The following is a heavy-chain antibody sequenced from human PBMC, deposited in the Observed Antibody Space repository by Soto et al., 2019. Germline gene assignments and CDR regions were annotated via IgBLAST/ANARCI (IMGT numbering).Heavy chain of an antibody. J-gene: IGHJ4*02. V-gene: IGHV3-23*01. CDR2: ISVSGGST. CDR1: GFSFSSYA. CDR3: ANDLISPYCSSTSRCDY. D-gene: IGHD2-2*01. Sequence: PGGSLRLSCAVSGFSFSSYAMTWVRQAPGRGLEWVSGISVSGGSTYYADSVKGRFTISRDNSKNTLYLQMNSLRAEDTAVYYCANDLISPYCSSTSRCDYWGQGTLVTVSS.